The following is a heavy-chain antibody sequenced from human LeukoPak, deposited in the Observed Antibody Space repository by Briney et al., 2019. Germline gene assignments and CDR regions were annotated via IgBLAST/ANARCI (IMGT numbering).Heavy chain of an antibody. CDR2: INHSGST. V-gene: IGHV4-34*01. CDR3: ALTAVAGVDY. CDR1: GGSFSGYY. D-gene: IGHD6-19*01. J-gene: IGHJ4*02. Sequence: SETLSLTCAVYGGSFSGYYWSWIRQPPGMGLEWIGEINHSGSTNYNPSLKSRVTISVDTSKNQFSLELSSVTAADTAVYYCALTAVAGVDYWGQGTLVTVSS.